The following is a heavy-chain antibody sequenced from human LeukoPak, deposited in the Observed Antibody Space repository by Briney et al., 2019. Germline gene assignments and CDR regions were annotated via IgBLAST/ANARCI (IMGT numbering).Heavy chain of an antibody. D-gene: IGHD6-6*01. CDR2: ISSRSDGT. J-gene: IGHJ4*02. Sequence: GGSLTLSCTASGFTFSNYAMAWVRQAPGKGLEWLSVISSRSDGTYYADNAKGRFTISRDNSKNTVSLQMNSLRAEDTAVYYCAKPPVTYSSSDYYFDYWGQGTLVTVSS. CDR3: AKPPVTYSSSDYYFDY. CDR1: GFTFSNYA. V-gene: IGHV3-23*01.